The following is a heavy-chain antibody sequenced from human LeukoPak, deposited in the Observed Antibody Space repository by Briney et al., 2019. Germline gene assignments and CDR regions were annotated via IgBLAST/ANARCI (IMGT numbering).Heavy chain of an antibody. Sequence: ASVKVSCKASGYTFTGFYIHWVRQAPGQGLEWMAWINPQSGATNYGQKFQGRVTMTRDMSISKAYMDVTSLRSDDTAVYYCARGGDDSGLYFAYWGQGTLVTVSS. CDR1: GYTFTGFY. CDR3: ARGGDDSGLYFAY. D-gene: IGHD3-22*01. J-gene: IGHJ4*02. CDR2: INPQSGAT. V-gene: IGHV1-2*02.